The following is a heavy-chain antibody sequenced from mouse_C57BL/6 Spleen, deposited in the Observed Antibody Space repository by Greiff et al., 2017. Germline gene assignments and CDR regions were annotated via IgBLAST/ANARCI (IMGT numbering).Heavy chain of an antibody. V-gene: IGHV1-52*01. CDR2: IDPSDSDT. J-gene: IGHJ2*01. D-gene: IGHD1-1*01. CDR1: GYTFTSYW. Sequence: VQLQQPGAELVRPGSSVKLSCKASGYTFTSYWMNWVKQRPIQGLEWIGNIDPSDSDTHYNQKFKDKATLTVDKSSSTAYMQLSSLTSEDSAVYYCVTTVGDFDYWGQGTTLTVSS. CDR3: VTTVGDFDY.